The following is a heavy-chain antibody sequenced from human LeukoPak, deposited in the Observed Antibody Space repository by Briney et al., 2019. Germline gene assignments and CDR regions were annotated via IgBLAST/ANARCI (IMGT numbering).Heavy chain of an antibody. D-gene: IGHD3-22*01. V-gene: IGHV4-34*01. CDR2: INHSGST. Sequence: PSETLSLTCAVYGGSFSGYYWSWIRQPPGKGLEWIGEINHSGSTNYNPSLKSRVAISVDTSKNQFSLKLSSVTAADTAVYYCASLDYYDSSGYYYGRGGQGTLVTVSS. J-gene: IGHJ4*02. CDR1: GGSFSGYY. CDR3: ASLDYYDSSGYYYGR.